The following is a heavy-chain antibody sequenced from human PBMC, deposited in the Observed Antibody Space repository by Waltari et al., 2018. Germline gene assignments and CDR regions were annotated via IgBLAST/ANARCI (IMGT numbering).Heavy chain of an antibody. CDR2: VYYSGAA. V-gene: IGHV4-39*07. CDR3: GRYSTYPDVCLDP. Sequence: QLQLQESGPGLVKPSETLSLTCTVSGGSIRTSRYYWGWIRQPPGKGLEWIGSVYYSGAAYYSPPLKSRVTILVDTSKNQFSLTLSSVTVADTAVYYCGRYSTYPDVCLDPWGQGTLVTVSP. J-gene: IGHJ5*02. D-gene: IGHD3-16*02. CDR1: GGSIRTSRYY.